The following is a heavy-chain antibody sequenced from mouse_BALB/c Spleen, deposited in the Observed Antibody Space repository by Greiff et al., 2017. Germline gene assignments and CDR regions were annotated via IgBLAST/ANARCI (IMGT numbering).Heavy chain of an antibody. CDR3: ARDTMISWFAF. CDR2: ISSGSSTI. Sequence: EVQLVESGGGLVQPGGSRKLSCAASGFTFSSFGMHWVRQAPEKGLEWVAYISSGSSTIYYEDTVKGRFTISRDNPKNTLFLQMTSLRSEDTAMYYCARDTMISWFAFWGQGTLVTVSA. CDR1: GFTFSSFG. J-gene: IGHJ3*01. D-gene: IGHD2-4*01. V-gene: IGHV5-17*02.